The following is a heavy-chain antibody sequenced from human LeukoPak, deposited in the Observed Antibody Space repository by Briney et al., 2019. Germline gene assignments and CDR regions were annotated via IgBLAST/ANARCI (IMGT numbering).Heavy chain of an antibody. Sequence: RAGGSLRLSCAASGFTFSSYWMHWVRQVPGKGLVWVSRINSDGSSTSYADSVKGRFTISRDNAKNTLYVQMNSLRAEVTAVYYCSTGSGHAFDIWGRGTMVTVSS. CDR2: INSDGSST. CDR3: STGSGHAFDI. CDR1: GFTFSSYW. D-gene: IGHD3-10*01. V-gene: IGHV3-74*01. J-gene: IGHJ3*02.